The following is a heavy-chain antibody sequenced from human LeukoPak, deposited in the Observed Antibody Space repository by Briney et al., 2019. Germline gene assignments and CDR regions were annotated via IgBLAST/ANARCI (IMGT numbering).Heavy chain of an antibody. CDR2: TYYRSKWYN. D-gene: IGHD3-22*01. CDR1: GDSVSSNSAA. Sequence: SQTLSLTCAISGDSVSSNSAAWNWIRQSPSRGLEWLGRTYYRSKWYNDYAVSVKSRITINPDTSKNQYSLQLNSVTPENTAVYYCARDYRYYDNSGNPYFDYWDQGTLVTVSS. J-gene: IGHJ4*02. V-gene: IGHV6-1*01. CDR3: ARDYRYYDNSGNPYFDY.